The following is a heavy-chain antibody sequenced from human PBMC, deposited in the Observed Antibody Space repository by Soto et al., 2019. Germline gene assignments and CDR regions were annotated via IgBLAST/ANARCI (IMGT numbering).Heavy chain of an antibody. Sequence: SETLSLTCTVSGGSISSSSYYWGWIRQPPGKGLEWIGSIYYSGSTYYNPSLKSRGTISVDTSNNQFSLKRGSVTAAYTAVYFMARSVHHRPLFDYCGQG. CDR1: GGSISSSSYY. V-gene: IGHV4-39*01. CDR3: ARSVHHRPLFDY. J-gene: IGHJ4*02. CDR2: IYYSGST.